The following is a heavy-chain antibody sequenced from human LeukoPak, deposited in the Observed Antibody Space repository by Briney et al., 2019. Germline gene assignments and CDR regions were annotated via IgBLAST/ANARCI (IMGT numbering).Heavy chain of an antibody. J-gene: IGHJ3*02. V-gene: IGHV1-69*13. Sequence: ASVKVSCKASEGTYSSYAINWVRQAPGQGLEWMGGIIPIFGTPNYAQKFQDRVTITADESTSTAYMELSSLRSEDTAVYYCARCRQWLIKDLACDAFDIWGQGTMVTVSS. D-gene: IGHD6-19*01. CDR2: IIPIFGTP. CDR3: ARCRQWLIKDLACDAFDI. CDR1: EGTYSSYA.